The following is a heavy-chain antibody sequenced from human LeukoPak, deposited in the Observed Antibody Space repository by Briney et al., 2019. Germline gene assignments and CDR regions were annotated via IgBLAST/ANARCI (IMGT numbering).Heavy chain of an antibody. CDR1: GFTFSDYY. CDR2: ISSSGSTI. J-gene: IGHJ4*02. Sequence: GGSLRLSCAASGFTFSDYYMNWIRQAPGKGLEWVSYISSSGSTIYYADSVKGRFTISRDNAKNSLYLQMNSLTAEDTAVYYCASGPYDGNFDYWGQGTLVTVSS. CDR3: ASGPYDGNFDY. D-gene: IGHD3-16*01. V-gene: IGHV3-11*04.